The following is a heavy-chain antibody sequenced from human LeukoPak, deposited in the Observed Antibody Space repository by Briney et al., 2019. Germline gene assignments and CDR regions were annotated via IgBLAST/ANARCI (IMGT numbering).Heavy chain of an antibody. J-gene: IGHJ6*02. CDR3: ARGTDWGTYYYYGMDV. D-gene: IGHD7-27*01. Sequence: ASETLSLTCTVSGGSISSHYWSWIRQPPGKGLEWIGYIYYSGSTNYNPFLKSRVTISVDTSKNQFSLKLSSVTAADTAVYYCARGTDWGTYYYYGMDVWGQGTTVTVSS. CDR1: GGSISSHY. CDR2: IYYSGST. V-gene: IGHV4-59*11.